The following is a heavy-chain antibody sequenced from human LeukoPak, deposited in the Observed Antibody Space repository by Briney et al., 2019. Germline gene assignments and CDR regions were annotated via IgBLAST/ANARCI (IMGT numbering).Heavy chain of an antibody. D-gene: IGHD3-3*01. Sequence: GASVKVSCKASGYTFTSYDINWVRQATGQGLEWMGWMNPNSGNTGYAQKFQGRVTMTEDTSTGTAYMELSSLRSEDTAVYYCATELRFLEWYDAFDIWGQGTMVTVSS. V-gene: IGHV1-8*01. J-gene: IGHJ3*02. CDR2: MNPNSGNT. CDR3: ATELRFLEWYDAFDI. CDR1: GYTFTSYD.